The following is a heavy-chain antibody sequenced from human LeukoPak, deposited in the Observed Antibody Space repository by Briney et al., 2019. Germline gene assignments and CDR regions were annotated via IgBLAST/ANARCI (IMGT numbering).Heavy chain of an antibody. CDR2: IYYNGNT. J-gene: IGHJ6*03. CDR1: GGSISGHY. CDR3: ARNNESDRSSKHYYYYMDV. D-gene: IGHD2-2*01. Sequence: SETLSLTCTVSGGSISGHYWSWIRQPPGKGLEWIGYIYYNGNTNYNPSLKSRVTISVDTSKNQFSLKLSSVTAADTAVYYCARNNESDRSSKHYYYYMDVWGKGTTVTVSS. V-gene: IGHV4-59*11.